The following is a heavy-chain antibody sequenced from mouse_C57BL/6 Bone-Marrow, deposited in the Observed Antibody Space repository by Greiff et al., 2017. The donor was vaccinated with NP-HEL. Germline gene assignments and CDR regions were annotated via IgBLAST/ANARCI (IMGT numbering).Heavy chain of an antibody. CDR2: ISSGGDYI. CDR3: TREDYYGSSPWYFDV. J-gene: IGHJ1*03. D-gene: IGHD1-1*01. V-gene: IGHV5-9-1*02. Sequence: DVKLVESGAGLVKPGGSLKLSCAASGFTFSSYAMSWVRQTPEKRLEWVAYISSGGDYIYYADTVKGRFTISRDNARNTLYLQMSSLKSEDTAMYYCTREDYYGSSPWYFDVWGTGTTVTVSS. CDR1: GFTFSSYA.